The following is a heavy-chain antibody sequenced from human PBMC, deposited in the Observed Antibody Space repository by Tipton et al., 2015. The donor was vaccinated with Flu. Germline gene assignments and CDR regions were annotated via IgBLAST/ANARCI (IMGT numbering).Heavy chain of an antibody. CDR1: GGSFSGYY. Sequence: TLSLTCAVYGGSFSGYYWSWIRQPPGKGLEWIGEINHSGSTNYNPSLKSRVTISVDTSKNQFSLKLSSVTAADTAVYYCARHFSSSGIDEHDAFDIWGQGTMVTVSS. CDR2: INHSGST. CDR3: ARHFSSSGIDEHDAFDI. D-gene: IGHD6-6*01. V-gene: IGHV4-34*01. J-gene: IGHJ3*02.